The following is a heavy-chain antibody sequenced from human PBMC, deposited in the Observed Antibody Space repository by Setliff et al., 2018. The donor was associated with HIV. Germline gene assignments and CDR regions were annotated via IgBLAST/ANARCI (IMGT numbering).Heavy chain of an antibody. CDR3: ARAGRSGSYNHYYYYYMDV. CDR2: INAGNGNT. V-gene: IGHV1-3*01. J-gene: IGHJ6*03. D-gene: IGHD1-26*01. Sequence: ASVKVSCKASGYTFSRYAMHWVRQAPGQRLEWMGWINAGNGNTKYSQKFQGRVSIARDTSASTAYMELSSLRSEDTAVYYCARAGRSGSYNHYYYYYMDVWGKGTTVTVSS. CDR1: GYTFSRYA.